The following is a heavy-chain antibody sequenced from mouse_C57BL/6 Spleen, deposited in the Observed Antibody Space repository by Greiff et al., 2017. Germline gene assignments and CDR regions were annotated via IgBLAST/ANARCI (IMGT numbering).Heavy chain of an antibody. V-gene: IGHV1-81*01. CDR2: IYPRSGNT. CDR3: ARGGTWGAMDY. J-gene: IGHJ4*01. Sequence: VKLMESGAELARPGASVKLSCKASGYTFTSYGISWVKQRTGQGLEWIGEIYPRSGNTYYNEKFKGKATLTADKSSSTAYMELGSLTSEDSAVYFCARGGTWGAMDYWGQGTSVTVSS. CDR1: GYTFTSYG. D-gene: IGHD3-3*01.